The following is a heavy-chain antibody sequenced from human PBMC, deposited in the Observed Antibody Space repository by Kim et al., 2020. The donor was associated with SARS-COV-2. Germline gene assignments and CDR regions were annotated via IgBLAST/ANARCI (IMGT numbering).Heavy chain of an antibody. CDR2: INHSGST. V-gene: IGHV4-34*01. Sequence: SETLSLTCAVYGGSFSGYYWSWIRQPPGKGLEWIGEINHSGSTNYNPSLKSRVTISVDTSKNQFSLKLSSVTAADTAVYYCARDPESFPDAFDYWGQGTLVTVSS. J-gene: IGHJ4*02. CDR3: ARDPESFPDAFDY. CDR1: GGSFSGYY.